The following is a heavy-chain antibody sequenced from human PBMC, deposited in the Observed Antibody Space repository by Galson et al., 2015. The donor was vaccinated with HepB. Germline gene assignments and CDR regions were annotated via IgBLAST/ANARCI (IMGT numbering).Heavy chain of an antibody. Sequence: SLRLSCAASGFTFSSYWMSWVRQAPGKGLEWVANIKQDGSEKYYVDSVKGRFTISRDNAKNSLYLQMNSLRAEDTAVYYCARDRGSSWYNWFDPWGQGTLVTVSS. D-gene: IGHD6-13*01. CDR3: ARDRGSSWYNWFDP. CDR2: IKQDGSEK. CDR1: GFTFSSYW. J-gene: IGHJ5*02. V-gene: IGHV3-7*03.